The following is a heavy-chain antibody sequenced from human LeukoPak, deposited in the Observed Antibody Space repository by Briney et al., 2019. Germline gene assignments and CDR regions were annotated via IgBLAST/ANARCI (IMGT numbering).Heavy chain of an antibody. CDR1: GYTFTSYD. Sequence: ASVKVSCKASGYTFTSYDINWVRQATGQGLEWMGWMNPNSGNTGYAQKFQGRVTMTRNTSISTAYMELSSLRSEDTAVYYCARGPIVAGYYSLDYWGQETLVTVSS. D-gene: IGHD3-22*01. CDR3: ARGPIVAGYYSLDY. J-gene: IGHJ4*02. V-gene: IGHV1-8*01. CDR2: MNPNSGNT.